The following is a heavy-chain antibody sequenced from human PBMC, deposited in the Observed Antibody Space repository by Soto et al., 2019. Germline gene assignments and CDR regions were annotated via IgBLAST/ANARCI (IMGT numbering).Heavy chain of an antibody. V-gene: IGHV3-30*18. CDR1: GFTFSSYG. Sequence: QVQLVESGGGVVQPGRSLRLSCAASGFTFSSYGMHWVRQAPGKGLEWVAVISYDGSNKYYADSVKGRFTISRDNSKNTLYLQMNSLRAEDTAVYYCAKDHRTVVPAAIAYRNWFDPWGQGTLVTVSS. CDR2: ISYDGSNK. J-gene: IGHJ5*02. CDR3: AKDHRTVVPAAIAYRNWFDP. D-gene: IGHD2-2*01.